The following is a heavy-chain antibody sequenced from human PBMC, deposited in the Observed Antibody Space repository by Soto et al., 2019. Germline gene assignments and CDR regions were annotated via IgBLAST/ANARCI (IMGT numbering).Heavy chain of an antibody. CDR2: INPNSGGT. D-gene: IGHD3-10*01. Sequence: QVQLVQSGAEVKKPGASVKVSCKASGYTFTGYYMHWVRQAPGQGLEWMGWINPNSGGTNYAQKFQGWVXXTXDXCISTAYMELSRLRSDDTAVYYCARDARGDEAPMDYWGQGTLVTVSS. CDR1: GYTFTGYY. CDR3: ARDARGDEAPMDY. V-gene: IGHV1-2*04. J-gene: IGHJ4*02.